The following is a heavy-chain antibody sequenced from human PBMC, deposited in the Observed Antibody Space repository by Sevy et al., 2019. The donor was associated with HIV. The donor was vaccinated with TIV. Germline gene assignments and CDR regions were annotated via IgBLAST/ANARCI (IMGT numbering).Heavy chain of an antibody. D-gene: IGHD3-3*01. Sequence: SETLSLTCTVSGGSISSYYWSWIRQPPGKGLEWIGYIYYSGSTNYNPSLKSRVTISVDTSKNQFSLKLGSVTAADTAVYYCARAGPHTYYDFWSGYSGGSYYYYGMDVWGQGTTVTVSS. CDR1: GGSISSYY. V-gene: IGHV4-59*13. CDR3: ARAGPHTYYDFWSGYSGGSYYYYGMDV. J-gene: IGHJ6*02. CDR2: IYYSGST.